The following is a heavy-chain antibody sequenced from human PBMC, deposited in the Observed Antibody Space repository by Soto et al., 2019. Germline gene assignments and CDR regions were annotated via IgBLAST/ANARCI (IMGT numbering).Heavy chain of an antibody. CDR3: ATAISSPFSSFDY. J-gene: IGHJ4*02. Sequence: EVQLVQSGGDLVQPGGSLRLSCVASGFTFSTYWLTWVRQAPGLGLEWVAGIKADGSEEVYVDSVKGRFSISRDNAKTSLYLQLNSLSAEDTAVYYCATAISSPFSSFDYWGQGSLVTVSS. CDR1: GFTFSTYW. D-gene: IGHD2-2*01. V-gene: IGHV3-7*01. CDR2: IKADGSEE.